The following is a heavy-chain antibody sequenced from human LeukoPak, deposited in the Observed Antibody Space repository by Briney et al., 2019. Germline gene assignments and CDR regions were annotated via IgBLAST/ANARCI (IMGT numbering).Heavy chain of an antibody. CDR2: IYYSGST. CDR1: GGSISSYY. V-gene: IGHV4-59*12. Sequence: SETLSLTCTVSGGSISSYYWSWIRQLPGKGLEWIGYIYYSGSTNYNPSLKSRVTISVDTSKNQFSLKLSSVTAADTAVYYCARVPIFGVVTYFDYWGQGTLVTVSS. D-gene: IGHD3-3*01. CDR3: ARVPIFGVVTYFDY. J-gene: IGHJ4*02.